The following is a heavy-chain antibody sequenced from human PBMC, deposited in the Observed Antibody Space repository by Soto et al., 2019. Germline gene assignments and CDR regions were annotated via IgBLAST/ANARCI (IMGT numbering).Heavy chain of an antibody. D-gene: IGHD3-10*01. V-gene: IGHV3-7*03. CDR1: GFSFRDHW. CDR2: IKQDGSEK. J-gene: IGHJ5*02. CDR3: AKGSFITMVRGVNNWFDP. Sequence: GGPLRLSNTASGFSFRDHWVTWVRQAPGKGLEWVANIKQDGSEKYYVDSVKGRFTTSRDNAKNSVYLLMNSLRAEDTAVYYCAKGSFITMVRGVNNWFDPWGQGTLVTVSS.